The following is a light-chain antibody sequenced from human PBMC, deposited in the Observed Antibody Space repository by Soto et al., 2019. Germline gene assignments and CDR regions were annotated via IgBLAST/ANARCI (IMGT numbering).Light chain of an antibody. CDR2: AAS. J-gene: IGKJ3*01. CDR3: QQSYSTPFT. CDR1: QSISNY. V-gene: IGKV1-39*01. Sequence: DIQMTRSPSSLSASVGDRVTITCRASQSISNYLNWYQQKPGKAPKLLIYAASSLQSGVPSRFSGSGSGTDFTLTISSLQPEDFATYYCQQSYSTPFTFGPGTKVDNK.